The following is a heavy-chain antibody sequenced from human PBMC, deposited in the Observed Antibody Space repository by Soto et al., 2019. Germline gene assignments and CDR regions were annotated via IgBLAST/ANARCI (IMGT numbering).Heavy chain of an antibody. Sequence: ASVKVSCKASGYTFTSYGISWVRQAPGQGLEWMGWISAYNGNTNYAQKLQGRVTMTTDTSTSTAYMELRSLRSDDTAVYYCAGGAMYYYDSSGYYEYFQHWGQGTLVTVSS. J-gene: IGHJ1*01. CDR1: GYTFTSYG. CDR3: AGGAMYYYDSSGYYEYFQH. D-gene: IGHD3-22*01. V-gene: IGHV1-18*01. CDR2: ISAYNGNT.